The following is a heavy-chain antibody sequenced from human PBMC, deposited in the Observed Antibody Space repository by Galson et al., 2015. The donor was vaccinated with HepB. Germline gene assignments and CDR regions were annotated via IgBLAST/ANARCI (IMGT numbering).Heavy chain of an antibody. V-gene: IGHV3-33*08. J-gene: IGHJ4*02. CDR3: ARDRGYSSRGAGY. CDR1: GFTLSSYG. Sequence: SLRLSCAASGFTLSSYGMHWVRQAPGKGLEWVAVIWYDGTNKYYADSVKGRFTIPRDNSKNRLYLQMNSLRAEDTAVYYCARDRGYSSRGAGYWGQGTLVSVSS. D-gene: IGHD6-13*01. CDR2: IWYDGTNK.